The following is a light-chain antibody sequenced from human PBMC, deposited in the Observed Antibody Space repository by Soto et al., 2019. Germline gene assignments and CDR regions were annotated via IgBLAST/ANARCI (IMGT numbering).Light chain of an antibody. J-gene: IGKJ2*01. V-gene: IGKV1-6*01. CDR3: LQDYNYPHT. CDR2: GTY. Sequence: AIQMTQSPSSLSASVGDIVTITCRSSQDIGNDLGGYQQKPGKAPKLLIYGTYNWHSGVPSRFSGSGSETDFTLTISSLQSEDFATYYCLQDYNYPHTFGQGTQLEI. CDR1: QDIGND.